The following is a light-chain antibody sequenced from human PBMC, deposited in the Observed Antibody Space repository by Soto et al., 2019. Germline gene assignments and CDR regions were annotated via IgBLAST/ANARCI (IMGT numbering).Light chain of an antibody. CDR2: AAS. J-gene: IGKJ2*01. Sequence: DIQMTQSPSSLSASVGDRVTITCRASQSISSYLNWYQQKLGKAPKLLIYAASSLQSGVPSRFGGSGSGTDFTLTISSLQPEDFATYYCQQSYSTPVTFGQGTKVDIK. CDR1: QSISSY. V-gene: IGKV1-39*01. CDR3: QQSYSTPVT.